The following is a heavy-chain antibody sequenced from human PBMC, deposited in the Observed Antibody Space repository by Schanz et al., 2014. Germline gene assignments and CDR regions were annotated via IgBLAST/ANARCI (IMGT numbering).Heavy chain of an antibody. CDR2: RDSSGST. CDR1: GGSISSYY. J-gene: IGHJ4*02. CDR3: ARDGLGADY. Sequence: QVQLQESGPGLVKPSATLSLTCTVSGGSISSYYWSWIRQPPGKGLEWIGHRDSSGSTKYNPSLKSRVTISIDTSKNQISLRLRSVTEADTAVYYCARDGLGADYWGQGTLVTVSA. V-gene: IGHV4-59*01.